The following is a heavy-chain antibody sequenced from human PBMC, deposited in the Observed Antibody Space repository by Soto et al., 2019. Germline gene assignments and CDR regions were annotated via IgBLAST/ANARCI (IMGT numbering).Heavy chain of an antibody. CDR1: GFTFGDYA. J-gene: IGHJ4*02. D-gene: IGHD3-3*01. CDR2: IRSKAYGGAT. Sequence: GGSLRLSCTASGFTFGDYAMSWFRQAPGKGLECVGFIRSKAYGGATEYAASVKGRFTISRDDSKSIAYLQMNSLETEDTAVYYCTRGRWLPPYYFDSWGRGTLVTVSS. V-gene: IGHV3-49*03. CDR3: TRGRWLPPYYFDS.